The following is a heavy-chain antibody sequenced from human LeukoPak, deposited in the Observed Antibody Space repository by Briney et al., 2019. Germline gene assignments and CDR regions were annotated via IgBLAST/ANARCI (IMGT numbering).Heavy chain of an antibody. J-gene: IGHJ4*02. V-gene: IGHV3-7*03. CDR1: GFTFGKYW. D-gene: IGHD3-3*01. CDR2: IKLDGSEK. CDR3: ARDQYDTWSRRGNFDS. Sequence: PGGSLRLSCVASGFTFGKYWMSWVRQAPGKGLEWVANIKLDGSEKNYVYSVKGRFTISRGNTKNSLYLQMNSLRAEDTAVFYCARDQYDTWSRRGNFDSWGQGTLVIVSS.